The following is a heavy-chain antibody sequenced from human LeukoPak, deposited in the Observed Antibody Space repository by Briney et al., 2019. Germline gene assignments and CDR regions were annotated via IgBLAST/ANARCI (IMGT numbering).Heavy chain of an antibody. V-gene: IGHV4-39*01. CDR2: IYYSGST. D-gene: IGHD2-21*02. CDR1: GGSISSSSYY. J-gene: IGHJ3*02. CDR3: ATPDIICGGNFIVGAFDI. Sequence: PSETLSLTCTVSGGSISSSSYYWGWIRQPPGKGLEWIGSIYYSGSTYYNPSPKSRVTISVDTSKNQFSLKLSSVTAADTAVYYCATPDIICGGNFIVGAFDIWGQGTMVTVSS.